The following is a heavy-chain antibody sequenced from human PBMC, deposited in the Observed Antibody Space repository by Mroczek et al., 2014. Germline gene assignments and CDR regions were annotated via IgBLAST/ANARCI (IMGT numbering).Heavy chain of an antibody. CDR1: GGSISSGSYY. J-gene: IGHJ5*02. D-gene: IGHD6-19*01. Sequence: QVQLQESGPGLVKPSQTLSLTCTVSGGSISSGSYYWSWIRQPAGKGLEWIGRIYTSGSTNYNPSLKSRVTMSVDTSKNQFSLKLSSVTAADTAVYYCARGQWPRNWFDPWGQGTLVTVSS. CDR2: IYTSGST. CDR3: ARGQWPRNWFDP. V-gene: IGHV4-61*02.